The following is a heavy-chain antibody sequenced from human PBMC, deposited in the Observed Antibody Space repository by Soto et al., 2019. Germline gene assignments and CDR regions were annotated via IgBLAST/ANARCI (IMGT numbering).Heavy chain of an antibody. D-gene: IGHD5-12*01. CDR3: TRHTGYDSSLDY. J-gene: IGHJ4*02. CDR2: IYPSDSYT. CDR1: GYTFTGHW. Sequence: PGESLKISFQGSGYTFTGHWISWVRQMPGKGLEWMGRIYPSDSYTDYSPTVQGHVTMSADKSINTAYLQWSSLQASDTAVYYCTRHTGYDSSLDYWGQGTLVPVSS. V-gene: IGHV5-10-1*01.